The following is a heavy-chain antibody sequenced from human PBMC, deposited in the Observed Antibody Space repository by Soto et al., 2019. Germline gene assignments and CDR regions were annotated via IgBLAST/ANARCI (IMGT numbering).Heavy chain of an antibody. V-gene: IGHV3-23*01. D-gene: IGHD6-13*01. CDR3: AKGSSSWIRENWFDP. J-gene: IGHJ5*02. Sequence: GGSLRLSCAASGFTFSSYAMSWVRQAPGKGLEWVSAISGSGGSTYYADSVKGRFTISRDNSKNTLYLQMNSLRAEDTAVYYCAKGSSSWIRENWFDPWGQGTLVTVSS. CDR2: ISGSGGST. CDR1: GFTFSSYA.